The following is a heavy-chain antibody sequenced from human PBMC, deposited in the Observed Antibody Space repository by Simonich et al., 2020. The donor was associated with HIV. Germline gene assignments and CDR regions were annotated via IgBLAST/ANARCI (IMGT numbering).Heavy chain of an antibody. CDR2: INHSGST. Sequence: QVQLQQWGAGLLKPSETLSLTCAVYGGSLSGYYWRWIRQPPGRGLEWIAEINHSGSTNYNPSLKRRLTISVDTSKNQFSLKLSSVTAADTAVYYCARHRRVGATTGDAFDIWGQGTMVTVSS. J-gene: IGHJ3*02. CDR3: ARHRRVGATTGDAFDI. V-gene: IGHV4-34*01. D-gene: IGHD1-26*01. CDR1: GGSLSGYY.